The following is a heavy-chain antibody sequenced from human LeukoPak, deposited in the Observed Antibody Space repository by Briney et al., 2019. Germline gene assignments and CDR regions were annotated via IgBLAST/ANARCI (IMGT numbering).Heavy chain of an antibody. D-gene: IGHD3-9*01. CDR1: GLTFSNYE. CDR3: ARVDYDVSTGYQNYFEF. J-gene: IGHJ4*02. Sequence: PGGSLRLSCAASGLTFSNYEMNWVRQAPGKGLEWVSFISSSGNIIHYADSVKGRFTISRDNAKNSLYLQMNSLRAEDTAVYYCARVDYDVSTGYQNYFEFWGQGTLVTVSS. V-gene: IGHV3-48*03. CDR2: ISSSGNII.